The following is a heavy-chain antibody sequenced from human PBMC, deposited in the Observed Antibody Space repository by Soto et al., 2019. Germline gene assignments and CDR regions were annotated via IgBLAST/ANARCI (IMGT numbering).Heavy chain of an antibody. CDR2: IYSGGST. Sequence: EVQVVETGGGLIQPGGSLRLSCAVSGFTVSSNYMSWVRQPPGKGPEWVSDIYSGGSTYYADSVKGRFTISRDNSKNTLYLKMNSLRAEDTTVYYCARARDGHNPNWFDLWGQGTLVTVSS. CDR3: ARARDGHNPNWFDL. V-gene: IGHV3-53*02. CDR1: GFTVSSNY. J-gene: IGHJ5*02. D-gene: IGHD1-1*01.